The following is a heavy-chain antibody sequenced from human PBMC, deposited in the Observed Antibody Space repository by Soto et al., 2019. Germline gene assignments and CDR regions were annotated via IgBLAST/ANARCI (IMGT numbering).Heavy chain of an antibody. J-gene: IGHJ4*02. Sequence: EVQLLESGGALVQPGGSLRLSCAASGFTFNNYAMNWVRQAAGKGLGWVSVISGSGVSTYYADSVKGRFTISRDNSKNKLYLQMNSRRAEDTAVYYCAVAMDYWGQGTLVTVSS. CDR2: ISGSGVST. V-gene: IGHV3-23*01. CDR1: GFTFNNYA. CDR3: AVAMDY.